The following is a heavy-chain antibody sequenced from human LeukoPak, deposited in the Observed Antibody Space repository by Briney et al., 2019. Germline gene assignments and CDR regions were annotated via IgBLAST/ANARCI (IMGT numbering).Heavy chain of an antibody. CDR2: ISAYNGNT. CDR3: ARDWGIMITFGGVIVMGY. V-gene: IGHV1-18*01. Sequence: ASVKVSCKASGHTFTSYGISWVRQAPGQGLEWMGWISAYNGNTNYAQKLQGRVTMTTDTSTSTAYMELRSLRSDDTAVYYCARDWGIMITFGGVIVMGYWGQGTLVTVSS. D-gene: IGHD3-16*02. CDR1: GHTFTSYG. J-gene: IGHJ4*02.